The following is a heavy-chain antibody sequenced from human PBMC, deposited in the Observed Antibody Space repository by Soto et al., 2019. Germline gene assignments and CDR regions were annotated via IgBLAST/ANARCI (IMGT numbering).Heavy chain of an antibody. CDR3: ASGGSGSLFVY. D-gene: IGHD3-10*01. CDR1: GGSISSSSYY. Sequence: SETLSLTCTVYGGSISSSSYYWGWIRQPPGKGLEWIGSIYYSGSTYYNPSLKSRVTISVDTSKNQFSLKLSSVTAADTAVYYCASGGSGSLFVYWGQGTLVTVSS. J-gene: IGHJ4*02. V-gene: IGHV4-39*01. CDR2: IYYSGST.